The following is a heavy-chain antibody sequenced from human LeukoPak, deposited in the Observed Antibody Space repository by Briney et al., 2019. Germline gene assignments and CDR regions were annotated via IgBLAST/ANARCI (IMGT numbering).Heavy chain of an antibody. V-gene: IGHV1-46*01. CDR1: GYTLTELS. Sequence: GASVKVSCKVSGYTLTELSMHWVRQAPGQGLEWMGIINPSGGSTSYAQKFQGRVTMTRDTSTSTVYMELSSLRSEDTAVYYCARSDSSATMAFDYWGQGTLVTVSS. D-gene: IGHD2-15*01. J-gene: IGHJ4*02. CDR3: ARSDSSATMAFDY. CDR2: INPSGGST.